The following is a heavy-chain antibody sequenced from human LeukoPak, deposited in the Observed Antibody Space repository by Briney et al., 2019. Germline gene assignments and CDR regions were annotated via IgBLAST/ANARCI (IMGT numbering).Heavy chain of an antibody. J-gene: IGHJ3*01. CDR2: ISFDGTNK. Sequence: GGSLRLSCTASGFTISGDAMHWVRQAPGKGLQGVADISFDGTNKNYADSVNGRFTISRDNSKNTLFLQMNSLTTDDTALFFCARETHDALDLWGPGTLVTVSS. V-gene: IGHV3-30*04. CDR3: ARETHDALDL. CDR1: GFTISGDA.